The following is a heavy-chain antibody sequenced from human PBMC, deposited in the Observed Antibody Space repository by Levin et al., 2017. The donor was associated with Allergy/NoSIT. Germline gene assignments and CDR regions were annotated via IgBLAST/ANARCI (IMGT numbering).Heavy chain of an antibody. CDR2: IKKDGSEK. Sequence: PGGSLRLSCAASGFNFATYWMSWVRQAPGKGLEWVANIKKDGSEKYYVESVKGRFTISRDNAKDSLYLQMNSLRAEDTAVYYCARIYCSGGSCYYDYWGQGTLVTVSS. J-gene: IGHJ4*02. V-gene: IGHV3-7*04. D-gene: IGHD2-15*01. CDR1: GFNFATYW. CDR3: ARIYCSGGSCYYDY.